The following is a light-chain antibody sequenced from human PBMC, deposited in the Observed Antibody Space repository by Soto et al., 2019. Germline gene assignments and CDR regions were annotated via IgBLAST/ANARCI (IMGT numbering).Light chain of an antibody. J-gene: IGKJ5*01. CDR1: QSVSSSY. Sequence: EVVLSQSPGTVSLSQGERATLSCRASQSVSSSYLAWYQQKPGQXPRXLLHGASGRATGIPDRFSGSGSGTDFTLTISRLEPEDFTVYYCQQYGSSPITFGQGTRLEIK. CDR2: GAS. V-gene: IGKV3-20*01. CDR3: QQYGSSPIT.